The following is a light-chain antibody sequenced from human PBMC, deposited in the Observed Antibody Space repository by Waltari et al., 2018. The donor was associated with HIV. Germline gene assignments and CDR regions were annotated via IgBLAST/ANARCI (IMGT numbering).Light chain of an antibody. CDR2: ANN. Sequence: QSVLTHPPSASGTPGQRFTISSSAIIPTIGSIPATWYQQFPGTAPKVLMSANNQRPSGVPDRFSASKSGTSASLAISGLHSEDEADYYCATWDDSLNGPLFGGGTKLTVL. J-gene: IGLJ2*01. CDR1: IPTIGSIP. CDR3: ATWDDSLNGPL. V-gene: IGLV1-44*01.